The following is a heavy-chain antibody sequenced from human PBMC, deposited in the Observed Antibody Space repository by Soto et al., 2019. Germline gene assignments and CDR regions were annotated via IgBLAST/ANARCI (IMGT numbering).Heavy chain of an antibody. CDR2: ISDRGDI. CDR1: GISITSSY. V-gene: IGHV4-59*08. Sequence: SEPLSLTCTVSGISITSSYWNWFRQSPGKGLEWIGQISDRGDINYNPPLESRVAISTDTSKNQVSLTLTAVNAADTAGDFGARGSHWFGPWGQGTLVRVYS. J-gene: IGHJ5*02. D-gene: IGHD3-10*01. CDR3: ARGSHWFGP.